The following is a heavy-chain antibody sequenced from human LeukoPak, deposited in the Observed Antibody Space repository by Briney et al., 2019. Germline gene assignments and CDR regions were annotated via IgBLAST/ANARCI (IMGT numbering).Heavy chain of an antibody. Sequence: ASVKVSCKASGYTFTGYYIHWVRQAPGQGLEWMGRINPNSGDTNFAQQFQGRVTMTRDTSISTAYMELSRLRSDDTAVYYCALTGGYCSSISCSSPMDVWGKGTTVTVSS. CDR3: ALTGGYCSSISCSSPMDV. V-gene: IGHV1-2*06. J-gene: IGHJ6*03. CDR1: GYTFTGYY. D-gene: IGHD2-2*01. CDR2: INPNSGDT.